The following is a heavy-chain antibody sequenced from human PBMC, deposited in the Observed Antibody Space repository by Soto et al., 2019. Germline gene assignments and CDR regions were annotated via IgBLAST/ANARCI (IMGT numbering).Heavy chain of an antibody. D-gene: IGHD3-9*01. CDR2: ISAYNGNT. Sequence: ASVKVSCKASGYTFTSYGISWVRQAPGQGLEWMGWISAYNGNTNYAQKLQGRVTMTTDTSTSTAYMELRSLRSDDTAVYYCARAYYDILNPVPRAPFDPWGQGTLVTVSS. CDR3: ARAYYDILNPVPRAPFDP. J-gene: IGHJ5*02. V-gene: IGHV1-18*04. CDR1: GYTFTSYG.